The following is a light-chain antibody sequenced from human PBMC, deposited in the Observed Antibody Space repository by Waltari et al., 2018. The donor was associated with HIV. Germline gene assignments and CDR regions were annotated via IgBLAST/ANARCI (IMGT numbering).Light chain of an antibody. J-gene: IGLJ2*01. V-gene: IGLV3-21*02. Sequence: SYVLTQPPSVSVAPGQTATLTCAWANVEGTTVHWYQQQPGQAPVLVIYDDRDRPSGIAERFSGANSGNTATLTISRGEAGDEADYFCQMWDSSPDHPGVFGGGTRLTVL. CDR2: DDR. CDR1: NVEGTT. CDR3: QMWDSSPDHPGV.